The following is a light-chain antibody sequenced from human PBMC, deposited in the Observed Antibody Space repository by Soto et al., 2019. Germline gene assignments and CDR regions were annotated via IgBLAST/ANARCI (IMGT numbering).Light chain of an antibody. V-gene: IGKV3-20*01. CDR1: QSVSSSY. J-gene: IGKJ1*01. Sequence: EIVLTQSPGTLSLSPGERATLSCRASQSVSSSYLAWYQQKPGQAPRLLIYGASSRATGIPDRFSVSGSGTDCTRTISRLEPEDFAVYYCKQYCSYPRSVGQENNVEIK. CDR3: KQYCSYPRS. CDR2: GAS.